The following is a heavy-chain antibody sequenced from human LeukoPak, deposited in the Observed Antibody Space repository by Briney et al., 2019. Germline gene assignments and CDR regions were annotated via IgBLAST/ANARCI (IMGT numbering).Heavy chain of an antibody. V-gene: IGHV4-4*09. J-gene: IGHJ5*02. D-gene: IGHD3-3*01. CDR2: IYTSGST. CDR1: GGSISSYY. Sequence: NASETLSLTCTVSGGSISSYYWSWIRQPPGKGLEWIGYIYTSGSTNYNPSLKSRVTISVDTSENQFSLKLSSVTAADTAVYYCARGFSNYDFWSGYSGGYWFDPWGQGTLVNVSS. CDR3: ARGFSNYDFWSGYSGGYWFDP.